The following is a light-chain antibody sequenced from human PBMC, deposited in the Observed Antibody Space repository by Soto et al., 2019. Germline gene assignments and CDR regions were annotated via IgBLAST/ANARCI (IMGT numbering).Light chain of an antibody. CDR3: STYTSSRTR. J-gene: IGLJ7*02. V-gene: IGLV2-14*03. CDR1: SSDIGGYIY. CDR2: DVS. Sequence: QSALTQPASVSGSPGQSITISCTGTSSDIGGYIYVSWYQHHPGKAPKLLISDVSNRPSGVSNRFSGSKSGNTASLTISGLQVEDEANYFCSTYTSSRTRFGGGTQLTAL.